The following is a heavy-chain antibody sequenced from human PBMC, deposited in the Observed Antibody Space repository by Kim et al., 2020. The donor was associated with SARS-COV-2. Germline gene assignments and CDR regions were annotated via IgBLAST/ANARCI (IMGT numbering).Heavy chain of an antibody. V-gene: IGHV3-74*01. Sequence: GGSLRLSCAASGFTFSSFWMHWVRQAPGKGLVWVSHINSDGSSTSYADSVKGRFTISRDNAKNTLYLQMNSLRAEDTAVYFCAGGRDPSYYYYGMDVWG. CDR3: AGGRDPSYYYYGMDV. CDR1: GFTFSSFW. CDR2: INSDGSST. J-gene: IGHJ6*02.